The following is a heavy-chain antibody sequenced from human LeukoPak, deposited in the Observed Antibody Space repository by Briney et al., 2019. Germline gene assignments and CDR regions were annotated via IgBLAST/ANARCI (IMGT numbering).Heavy chain of an antibody. CDR2: INRSGST. CDR3: ASIVGATYDY. D-gene: IGHD1-26*01. V-gene: IGHV4-34*01. J-gene: IGHJ4*02. Sequence: SETLSLTCAVYGGSFSGYYWSWIRQPPGKGLEWIGEINRSGSTNYNPSLKSRVTISVDKSKTQSSLKLSSVTAADTAVYYCASIVGATYDYGGQGPLVSVSS. CDR1: GGSFSGYY.